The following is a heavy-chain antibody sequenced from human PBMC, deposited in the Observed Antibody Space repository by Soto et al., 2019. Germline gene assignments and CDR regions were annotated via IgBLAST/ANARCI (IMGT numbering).Heavy chain of an antibody. V-gene: IGHV1-18*04. CDR1: GYTFTSYG. J-gene: IGHJ6*02. D-gene: IGHD6-19*01. CDR3: AREKGKAVTGTYSYYVMDV. CDR2: ISPYTGNT. Sequence: QVQLVQSGAEVKRPGASLKVSCKASGYTFTSYGINWVRQAPGQGLEWMGWISPYTGNTNYAQEFQGRVTMTADTSTSTAYMELRRLRSDDTAVYYGAREKGKAVTGTYSYYVMDVWGQGTTVTVSS.